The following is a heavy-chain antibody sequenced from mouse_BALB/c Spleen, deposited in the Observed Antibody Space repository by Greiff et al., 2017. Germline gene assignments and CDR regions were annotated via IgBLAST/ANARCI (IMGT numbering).Heavy chain of an antibody. J-gene: IGHJ3*01. V-gene: IGHV7-3*02. CDR1: GFTFTDYY. Sequence: EVKLQESGGGLVQPGGSLRLSCATSGFTFTDYYMSWVRQPPGKALEWLGFIRNKANGYTTEYSASVKGRFTISRDNSQSILYLQMNTLRAEDSATYYCARDGRIFAYWGQGTLVTVSA. CDR2: IRNKANGYTT. CDR3: ARDGRIFAY.